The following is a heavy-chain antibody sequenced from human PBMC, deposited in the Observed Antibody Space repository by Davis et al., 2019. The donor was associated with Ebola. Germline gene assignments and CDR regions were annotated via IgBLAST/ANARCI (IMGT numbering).Heavy chain of an antibody. D-gene: IGHD3-16*01. CDR3: ATYFRTAIFGGADYFDS. J-gene: IGHJ4*02. CDR2: LGTSADT. CDR1: GFVFRNYV. V-gene: IGHV3-23*01. Sequence: GESLKISCAASGFVFRNYVMSWVRQAPGKGLEWVSTLGTSADTYYADSVKGRFTISRDNSKNTLYLQMNSLRAEDTAVYYCATYFRTAIFGGADYFDSWGQGTLVTVSS.